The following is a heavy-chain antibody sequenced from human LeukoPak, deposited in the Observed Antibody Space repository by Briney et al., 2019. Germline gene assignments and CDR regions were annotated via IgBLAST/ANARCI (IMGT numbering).Heavy chain of an antibody. V-gene: IGHV3-48*04. CDR2: ISSSSSTI. CDR1: GFTFSSYS. CDR3: VKDKSSGSYSTFDY. Sequence: GGSLRLSCAASGFTFSSYSMNWVRQAPGKGLEWVSYISSSSSTIYYADSVKGRFTISRDNAKNSLYLQMNSLRAEDTALYYCVKDKSSGSYSTFDYWGQGTLVTVSS. D-gene: IGHD3-10*01. J-gene: IGHJ4*02.